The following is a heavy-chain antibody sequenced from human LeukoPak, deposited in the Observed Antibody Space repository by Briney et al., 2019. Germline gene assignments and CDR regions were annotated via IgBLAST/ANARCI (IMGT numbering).Heavy chain of an antibody. CDR1: GYTFTGYY. V-gene: IGHV1-2*02. J-gene: IGHJ6*03. CDR2: INPNSGGT. CDR3: ARGLLGGGRYYMDV. Sequence: GASVKVSCKASGYTFTGYYMHWVRQAPGQGLEWMGWINPNSGGTNYAQKFQGRVTMTRDTSISTAYMELSRLRSDDTAVYYCARGLLGGGRYYMDVWGKGTTVTVSS. D-gene: IGHD3-16*01.